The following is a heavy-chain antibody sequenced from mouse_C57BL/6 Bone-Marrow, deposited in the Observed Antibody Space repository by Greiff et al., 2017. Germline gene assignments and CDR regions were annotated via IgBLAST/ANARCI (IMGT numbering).Heavy chain of an antibody. CDR3: GRDYYGSSWYFDY. CDR1: GYTFTDYY. Sequence: VQLQQSGPELVKPGASVKISCKASGYTFTDYYMNWVKQSHGKSLEWIGDINPNNGGTSYNQKLKGKATLTVDKSSSTAYMELRRLTSEDSAVYYCGRDYYGSSWYFDYWGQGTSLTVSS. V-gene: IGHV1-26*01. CDR2: INPNNGGT. D-gene: IGHD1-1*01. J-gene: IGHJ2*03.